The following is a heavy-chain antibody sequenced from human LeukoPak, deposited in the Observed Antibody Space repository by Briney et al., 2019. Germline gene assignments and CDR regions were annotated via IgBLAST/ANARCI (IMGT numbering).Heavy chain of an antibody. CDR1: GFTFSGYG. Sequence: PGGSLRLSCAASGFTFSGYGMHWVRQAPGEGLEWVAFIRYDGSNKYYADSVKGRFTISRDNSKNTLYLQMNSLRAEDTAVYYCAKGGSDYRYYFDYWGQGTLVTVSS. V-gene: IGHV3-30*02. D-gene: IGHD3-16*01. CDR3: AKGGSDYRYYFDY. CDR2: IRYDGSNK. J-gene: IGHJ4*02.